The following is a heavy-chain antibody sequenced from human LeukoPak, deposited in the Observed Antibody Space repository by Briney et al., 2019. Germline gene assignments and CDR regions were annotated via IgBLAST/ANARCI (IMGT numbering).Heavy chain of an antibody. CDR3: ARDPSRYYDFWSGQNDYYYMDV. V-gene: IGHV1-18*01. Sequence: GASVKVSCKASGYTFTSYGISWVRQAPGQGLEWMGWISAYNGNTYYAQKLQGRVTMTTDTSTSTAYMELRSLRSDDTAVYYCARDPSRYYDFWSGQNDYYYMDVWGKGTTVTVSS. J-gene: IGHJ6*03. CDR2: ISAYNGNT. CDR1: GYTFTSYG. D-gene: IGHD3-3*01.